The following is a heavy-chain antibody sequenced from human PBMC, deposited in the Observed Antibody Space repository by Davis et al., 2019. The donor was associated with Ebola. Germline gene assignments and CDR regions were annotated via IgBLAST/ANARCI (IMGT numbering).Heavy chain of an antibody. CDR3: ARGGLRGTTCSYGMDV. V-gene: IGHV3-13*01. Sequence: GGSLRLSCAASGFTFSTYDMHWVRQSTGKGLEWVSGTGTAGDTYYPGAVRGRFTISRDNAKNSLYLQMNSLRAADTAVYYCARGGLRGTTCSYGMDVWGKGTTVTVSS. CDR2: TGTAGDT. J-gene: IGHJ6*04. CDR1: GFTFSTYD. D-gene: IGHD1-7*01.